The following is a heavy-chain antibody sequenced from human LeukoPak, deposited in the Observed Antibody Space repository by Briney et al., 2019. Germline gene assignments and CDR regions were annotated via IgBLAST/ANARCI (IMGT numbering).Heavy chain of an antibody. J-gene: IGHJ3*02. CDR2: IYYSGST. CDR3: ARDTVTLIVNRAFDI. Sequence: SETLSLTCTVSGGSIRSYYWSWIRQPPGKGLEWIGYIYYSGSTNSNPSLKSRVTISVDTSKNQFSLRLSSVTAADTALYYCARDTVTLIVNRAFDIWGQGTMVTVSS. CDR1: GGSIRSYY. D-gene: IGHD3-22*01. V-gene: IGHV4-59*01.